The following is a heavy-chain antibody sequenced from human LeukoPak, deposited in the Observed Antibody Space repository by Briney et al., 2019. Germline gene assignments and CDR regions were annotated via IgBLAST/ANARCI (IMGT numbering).Heavy chain of an antibody. CDR3: AGAPSEIGGYYPEYFRH. D-gene: IGHD3-22*01. CDR2: IKSDGST. V-gene: IGHV3-74*01. Sequence: GGSLRLSCAASGFTFSSYWMHWVRQAPGKGLVWVSRIKSDGSTNYADSVKGRFTISRDNAKNTLSLQMNSLRAEDTGVYYCAGAPSEIGGYYPEYFRHWGQGTLVTVSS. CDR1: GFTFSSYW. J-gene: IGHJ1*01.